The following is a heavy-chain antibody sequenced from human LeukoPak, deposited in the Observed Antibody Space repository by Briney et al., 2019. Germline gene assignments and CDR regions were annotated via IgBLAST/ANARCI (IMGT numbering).Heavy chain of an antibody. Sequence: GASVKVSCKASGYTFTGYYMHWVRQAPGQGLEWMGWISAYNGNTNYAQKLQGRVTTTTDTSTSTAYMELRGLRSDDTAVYYCARRMAVAGFSYFDYWGQGTLVTVSS. D-gene: IGHD6-19*01. V-gene: IGHV1-18*04. CDR3: ARRMAVAGFSYFDY. CDR2: ISAYNGNT. CDR1: GYTFTGYY. J-gene: IGHJ4*02.